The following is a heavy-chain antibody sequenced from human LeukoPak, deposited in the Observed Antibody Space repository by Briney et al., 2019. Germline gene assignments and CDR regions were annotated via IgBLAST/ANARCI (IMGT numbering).Heavy chain of an antibody. Sequence: SETLSLTCTVSGGSISGYFWSWIRQPPGKGLELIGCLYYSGSTNYNPSLKSRVTVSVDTSKDQFSLRLSSVTAADTAVYYCARLLAVAGGDAFDIWGQGKMVTVSS. CDR3: ARLLAVAGGDAFDI. CDR2: LYYSGST. D-gene: IGHD6-19*01. J-gene: IGHJ3*02. V-gene: IGHV4-59*08. CDR1: GGSISGYF.